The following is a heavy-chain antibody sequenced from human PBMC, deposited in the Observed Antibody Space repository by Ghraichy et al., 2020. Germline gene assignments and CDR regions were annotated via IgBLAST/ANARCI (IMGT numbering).Heavy chain of an antibody. D-gene: IGHD7-27*01. CDR1: GFTFSSNA. Sequence: GGSLRLSCAASGFTFSSNAMSWVRQAPGKGLEWVSHISPEGGGRDYADSVRGRFTISRDNSKNMLYMQMNSLRVEDTAVYYCAQDCAWGWDNWGQGTLVTGSA. J-gene: IGHJ4*02. CDR3: AQDCAWGWDN. CDR2: ISPEGGGR. V-gene: IGHV3-23*01.